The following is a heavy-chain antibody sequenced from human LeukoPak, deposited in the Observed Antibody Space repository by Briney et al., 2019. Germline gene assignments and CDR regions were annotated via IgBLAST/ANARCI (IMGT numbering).Heavy chain of an antibody. CDR3: ARERCGGDCYYYFNGMDV. Sequence: PSETLSLTCTVSGGSISSYFWTWLRQPAGKGLEWIGHIYTSGSTKYNPSLKSRVTMSVDTSKNQFSLKLNSVTAADTALYYCARERCGGDCYYYFNGMDVWGQGTPVTVSS. CDR2: IYTSGST. J-gene: IGHJ6*02. V-gene: IGHV4-4*07. D-gene: IGHD2-21*02. CDR1: GGSISSYF.